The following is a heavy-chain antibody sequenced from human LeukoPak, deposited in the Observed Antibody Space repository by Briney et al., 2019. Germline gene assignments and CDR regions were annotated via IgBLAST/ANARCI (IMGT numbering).Heavy chain of an antibody. J-gene: IGHJ4*02. V-gene: IGHV3-30*18. D-gene: IGHD6-19*01. CDR2: ISYDGSKR. Sequence: PGGSLRLSCAASGFTFSSYGMHWVRQAPGKGLEWVAFISYDGSKRYYADSVKGRFTISRDSSKNTLYLQMNSLRAEDTAVYYCAKRDNRGWYYFDSWGQGTLVIVSS. CDR1: GFTFSSYG. CDR3: AKRDNRGWYYFDS.